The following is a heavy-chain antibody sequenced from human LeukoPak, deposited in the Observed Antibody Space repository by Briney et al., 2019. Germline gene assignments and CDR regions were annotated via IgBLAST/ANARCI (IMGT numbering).Heavy chain of an antibody. Sequence: QAGGSLRLSCAASGFTFSAYEMNWVRQAPGKGLEWVSYISSSGSTIYYADSVKGRFTISRDNAKNSLYLQMNSLRAEDTAVYYCARAGDAFDIWGQGTMVTVSS. J-gene: IGHJ3*02. CDR1: GFTFSAYE. CDR3: ARAGDAFDI. CDR2: ISSSGSTI. V-gene: IGHV3-48*03.